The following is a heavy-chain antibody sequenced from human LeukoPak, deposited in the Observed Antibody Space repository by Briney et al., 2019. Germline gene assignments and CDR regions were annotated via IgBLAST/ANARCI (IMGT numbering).Heavy chain of an antibody. Sequence: GGSPRLSCAASGFTFSSYGMHWVRQAPGKGLEWVAVISYDGSNKYYADSVKGRFTISRDNSKNTLYLQMNSLRAEDTAVYYCAKAWQWLFDAFDIWGQGTMVTVSS. CDR2: ISYDGSNK. J-gene: IGHJ3*02. V-gene: IGHV3-30*18. CDR1: GFTFSSYG. D-gene: IGHD6-19*01. CDR3: AKAWQWLFDAFDI.